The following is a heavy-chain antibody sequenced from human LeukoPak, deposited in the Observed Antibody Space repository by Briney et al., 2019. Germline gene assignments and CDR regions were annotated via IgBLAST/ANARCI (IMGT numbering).Heavy chain of an antibody. CDR1: GFTFSSYA. Sequence: GGSLRLSCAASGFTFSSYAMSWVRQAPGQGLEWVSVISGTGDRTYYADSVKGRFTISRDNSKNTLYLQMNSLRAEDTAVYYCAKEYEDYHLRGVIAWGQGTLVNVSS. D-gene: IGHD3-10*01. CDR2: ISGTGDRT. J-gene: IGHJ5*02. V-gene: IGHV3-23*01. CDR3: AKEYEDYHLRGVIA.